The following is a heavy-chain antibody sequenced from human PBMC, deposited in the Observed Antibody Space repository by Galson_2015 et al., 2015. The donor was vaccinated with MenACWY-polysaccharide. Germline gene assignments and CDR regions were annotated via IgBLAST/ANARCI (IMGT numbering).Heavy chain of an antibody. J-gene: IGHJ4*02. CDR1: GGSISSSSYY. CDR2: IYYSGST. CDR3: ARQSRESSSNDY. Sequence: SETLSLTCTVSGGSISSSSYYWGWIRQPPGKGLEWIGSIYYSGSTYYNPSLKSRVTISVDTSKNQFSLKLSSVTAADTAVYYCARQSRESSSNDYWGQGTLVTVSS. D-gene: IGHD6-13*01. V-gene: IGHV4-39*01.